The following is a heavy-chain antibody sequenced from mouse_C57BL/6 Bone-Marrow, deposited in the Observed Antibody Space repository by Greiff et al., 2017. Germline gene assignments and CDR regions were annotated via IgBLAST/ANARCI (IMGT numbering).Heavy chain of an antibody. CDR3: ARKNYGPWFAY. J-gene: IGHJ3*01. D-gene: IGHD1-2*01. CDR2: LLPGSGST. CDR1: GYTFTGYW. Sequence: VQLQQSGAELMKPGASVTLSCKATGYTFTGYWIEWVKQRPGHGLEWIGELLPGSGSTNSNAKFKGKATFTADTSSNTAYMQLSSLTTEESAIYYCARKNYGPWFAYWGQGTLVTGAA. V-gene: IGHV1-9*01.